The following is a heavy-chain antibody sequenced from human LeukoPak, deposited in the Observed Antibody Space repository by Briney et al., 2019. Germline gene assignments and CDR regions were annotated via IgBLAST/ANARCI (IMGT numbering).Heavy chain of an antibody. J-gene: IGHJ4*02. V-gene: IGHV4-59*08. CDR3: ARLAAAGAQIDY. D-gene: IGHD6-13*01. CDR2: ISYSGST. Sequence: SETLSLTCTVSGGSISSYYWSWIRQPPGKELEYIGYISYSGSTNYSPSLKSRVTISLDTSRNQFSLKLSSVTAADTAVYYCARLAAAGAQIDYWGQGTLVTVSS. CDR1: GGSISSYY.